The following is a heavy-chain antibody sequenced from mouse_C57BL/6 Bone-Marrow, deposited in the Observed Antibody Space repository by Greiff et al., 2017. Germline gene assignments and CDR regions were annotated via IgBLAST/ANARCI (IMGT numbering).Heavy chain of an antibody. V-gene: IGHV1-15*01. CDR3: TRCSCPSYYDYDCWYFDV. CDR1: GYTFTDYE. CDR2: IDPETGGT. J-gene: IGHJ1*03. D-gene: IGHD2-4*01. Sequence: QVQLQQSGAELVRPGASVTLSCKASGYTFTDYEMHWVKQTPVHGLEWIGAIDPETGGTAYNQKFKGKAILTADKSSSTAYMELRSLTSEDSAVYYCTRCSCPSYYDYDCWYFDVWGTGTTVTVSS.